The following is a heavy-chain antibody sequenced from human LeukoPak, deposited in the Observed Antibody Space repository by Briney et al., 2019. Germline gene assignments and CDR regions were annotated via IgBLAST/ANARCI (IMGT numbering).Heavy chain of an antibody. J-gene: IGHJ3*02. Sequence: SETLSLTCTVSGGSVSSGSYYWSWIRQPPGKGLECIGYIYYSGSTNYNPSLKSRVTISVDTSKNQFSLKLSSVTAADTAVYYCARVRRDGYNGGAFDIWGRGTMVTVSS. V-gene: IGHV4-61*01. CDR3: ARVRRDGYNGGAFDI. D-gene: IGHD5-24*01. CDR1: GGSVSSGSYY. CDR2: IYYSGST.